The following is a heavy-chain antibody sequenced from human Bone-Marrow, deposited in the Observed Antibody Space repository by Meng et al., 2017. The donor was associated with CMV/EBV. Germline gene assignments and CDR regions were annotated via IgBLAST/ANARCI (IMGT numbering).Heavy chain of an antibody. Sequence: GESLKISCAASGFTFSSYAMHWVRQAPGKGLEWVAVISYDGSNKYYADSVKGRFTISRDNSKNTLYLQMNSLRVEDTAVYYCAREEVVVVVAATRYYYYYGMDVWGQGTTVTVSS. V-gene: IGHV3-30-3*01. CDR1: GFTFSSYA. CDR3: AREEVVVVVAATRYYYYYGMDV. J-gene: IGHJ6*02. D-gene: IGHD2-15*01. CDR2: ISYDGSNK.